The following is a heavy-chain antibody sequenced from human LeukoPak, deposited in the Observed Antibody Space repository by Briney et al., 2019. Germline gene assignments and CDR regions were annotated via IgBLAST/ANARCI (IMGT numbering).Heavy chain of an antibody. D-gene: IGHD3-3*01. V-gene: IGHV4-38-2*02. CDR1: GYSISNGYY. J-gene: IGHJ4*02. Sequence: PSETLSLTCTVSGYSISNGYYWGWIRQPPGKGLEWVGSIYHRGSTYYSPSLTSRVTISLDRSKKKFSLKLTSVTAADTAVYFCARGAEYYAIWRGYAGYSDYWGQGISVTVSS. CDR2: IYHRGST. CDR3: ARGAEYYAIWRGYAGYSDY.